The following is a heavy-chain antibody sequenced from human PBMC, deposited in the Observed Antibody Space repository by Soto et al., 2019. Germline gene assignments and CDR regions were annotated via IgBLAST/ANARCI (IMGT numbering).Heavy chain of an antibody. J-gene: IGHJ4*02. CDR2: IYSGGST. CDR1: GFTVSSNY. CDR3: ARGSGDTAAGTGGY. D-gene: IGHD6-13*01. Sequence: EVQLVESGGGLIQPGGSLRLSCAASGFTVSSNYMSWVRQAPGKGLEWVSVIYSGGSTYYADSVKGRFTISRDNSKNTLYLQMNSLRAEDTAVYYCARGSGDTAAGTGGYWGQGTLVTVSS. V-gene: IGHV3-53*01.